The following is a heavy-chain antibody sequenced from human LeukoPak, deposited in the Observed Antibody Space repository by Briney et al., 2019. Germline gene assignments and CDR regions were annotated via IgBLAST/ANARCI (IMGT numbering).Heavy chain of an antibody. CDR3: ARSDMVRGVIRIDY. CDR2: IYYSGST. D-gene: IGHD3-10*01. Sequence: PSETLSLTCAVYGGSFSGYYWSWIRQPPGKGLEWIGYIYYSGSTNYNPSLKSRVTISVDTSKNQFSLKLSSVTAADTAVYYCARSDMVRGVIRIDYWGQGTLVTVSS. J-gene: IGHJ4*02. CDR1: GGSFSGYY. V-gene: IGHV4-59*01.